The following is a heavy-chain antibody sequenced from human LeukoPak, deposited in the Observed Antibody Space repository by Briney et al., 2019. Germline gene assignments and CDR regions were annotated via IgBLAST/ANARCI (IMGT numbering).Heavy chain of an antibody. D-gene: IGHD3-9*01. CDR2: ISYTGTYI. CDR1: AFSLNAYN. Sequence: PGGSLRLSCAASAFSLNAYNMNWVRQAPGKGLEWVSSISYTGTYIYYADSVKGRFTISRDNAKNSLYLQMNSLRAEDTAVYYCASIPEGYFDWLLYWGQGTLVTVSS. J-gene: IGHJ4*02. V-gene: IGHV3-21*01. CDR3: ASIPEGYFDWLLY.